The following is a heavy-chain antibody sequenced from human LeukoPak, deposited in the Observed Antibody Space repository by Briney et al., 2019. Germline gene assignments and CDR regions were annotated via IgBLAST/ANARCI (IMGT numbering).Heavy chain of an antibody. CDR3: ARQSTLYYYMDV. CDR1: GGSISSAIYF. J-gene: IGHJ6*03. V-gene: IGHV4-61*02. CDR2: IFTTGTT. Sequence: SETLSLTCTVSGGSISSAIYFWSWIRQPAGKRPEWIGRIFTTGTTHYNPSLKSRITISIDTSKNQLSLKLSSVTAADTAVYYCARQSTLYYYMDVWGKGTTVTVSS.